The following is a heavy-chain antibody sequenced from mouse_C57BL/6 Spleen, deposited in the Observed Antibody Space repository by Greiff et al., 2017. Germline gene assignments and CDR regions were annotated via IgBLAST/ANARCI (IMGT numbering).Heavy chain of an antibody. CDR1: GFTFSSYA. D-gene: IGHD4-1*01. CDR3: TKTGEGDYAMDY. Sequence: EVQRVESGAGLVKPGGSLKLSCAASGFTFSSYAMSWVRQTPEKRLEWVAYISSGGDYIYYADTVKGRFTISRDNARNTLYLQMSSLKSEDTAMYYCTKTGEGDYAMDYWGQGTSVTVSS. V-gene: IGHV5-9-1*02. CDR2: ISSGGDYI. J-gene: IGHJ4*01.